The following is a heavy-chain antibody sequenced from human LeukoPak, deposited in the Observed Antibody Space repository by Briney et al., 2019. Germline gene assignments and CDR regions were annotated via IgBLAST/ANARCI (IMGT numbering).Heavy chain of an antibody. Sequence: GGSLRLSCAASGFTFSSYAMHWVRQAPGKGLEWVALISYDASDKYYADSVKGRFTISRANSKNTLYLQMNSLRAEDTAVYYCARDDSSGYYSGGDYWGQGTLVTVSS. CDR2: ISYDASDK. V-gene: IGHV3-30*04. J-gene: IGHJ4*02. D-gene: IGHD3-22*01. CDR1: GFTFSSYA. CDR3: ARDDSSGYYSGGDY.